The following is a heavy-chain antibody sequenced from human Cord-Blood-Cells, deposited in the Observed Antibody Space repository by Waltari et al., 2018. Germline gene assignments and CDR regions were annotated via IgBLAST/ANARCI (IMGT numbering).Heavy chain of an antibody. J-gene: IGHJ4*02. Sequence: QVQLQQWGAGLLKPSETLSLTCAVCGGSFSGYYWSWIRQPPGKGLEWIGEINHSGSTNYNPSLKSRVTISVDTSKNQFSLKLSSVTAADTAVYYCARGGNVVVPAAIEEIDYWGQGTLVTVSS. CDR1: GGSFSGYY. D-gene: IGHD2-2*01. CDR2: INHSGST. CDR3: ARGGNVVVPAAIEEIDY. V-gene: IGHV4-34*01.